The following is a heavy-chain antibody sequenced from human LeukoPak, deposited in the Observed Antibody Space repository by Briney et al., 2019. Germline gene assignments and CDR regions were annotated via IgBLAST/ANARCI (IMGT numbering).Heavy chain of an antibody. D-gene: IGHD2-15*01. Sequence: GASVTVSCKASGGTFGSYAISWVRQAPGQGLEWMGRIIPILGIANYAQKFQGRVTITADKSTSTAYMELSSLRSEDTAVYYCARATCSGGSCYHYYYYYYGMDVWGQGTTVTVSS. V-gene: IGHV1-69*04. CDR1: GGTFGSYA. CDR3: ARATCSGGSCYHYYYYYYGMDV. CDR2: IIPILGIA. J-gene: IGHJ6*02.